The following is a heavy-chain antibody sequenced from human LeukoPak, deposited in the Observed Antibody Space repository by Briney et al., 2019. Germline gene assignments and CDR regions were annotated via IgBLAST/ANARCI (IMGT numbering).Heavy chain of an antibody. CDR3: AKCRRNILRYFDY. J-gene: IGHJ4*02. CDR2: ISWNSGSI. CDR1: GFTFDDYA. Sequence: GGSLRLSCAASGFTFDDYAMHWVRQAPGKGLEWVSGISWNSGSIGYADSVKGRFTISRDNAKNTLYLQMNSLRAEDTAVYYCAKCRRNILRYFDYWGQGTLVTVSS. V-gene: IGHV3-9*01. D-gene: IGHD2/OR15-2a*01.